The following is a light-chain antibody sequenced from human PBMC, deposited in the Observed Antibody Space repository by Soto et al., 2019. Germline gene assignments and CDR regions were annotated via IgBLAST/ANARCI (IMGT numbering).Light chain of an antibody. CDR2: KVS. Sequence: VMTQSPLSLPVTLGQPASISCRSSQSLVHSNGITYLNWFHQRAGQSPRRLIYKVSNRDSGVANRMSASELGIDFPLEISRVEAEYAGGYGGRQGTGRAPSFGQGTKLEI. CDR3: RQGTGRAPS. CDR1: QSLVHSNGITY. J-gene: IGKJ2*01. V-gene: IGKV2-30*02.